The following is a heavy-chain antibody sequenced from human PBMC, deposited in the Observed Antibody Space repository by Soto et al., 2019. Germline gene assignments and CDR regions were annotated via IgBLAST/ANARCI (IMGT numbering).Heavy chain of an antibody. CDR3: ARGRWVQHQLGYYLDY. D-gene: IGHD1-26*01. J-gene: IGHJ4*02. CDR2: IDPTSGSA. Sequence: ASVKVSCKASGYTFTTYYIHWVRQAPGQGLEWMGIIDPTSGSAGYAQKFQVSVTMTRDTPTSTFYMELSSLRSEDTALYYCARGRWVQHQLGYYLDYWGQGTLVTAPQ. CDR1: GYTFTTYY. V-gene: IGHV1-46*01.